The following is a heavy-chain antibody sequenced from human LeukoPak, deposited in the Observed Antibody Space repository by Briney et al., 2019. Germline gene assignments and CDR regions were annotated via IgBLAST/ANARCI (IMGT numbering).Heavy chain of an antibody. Sequence: SETLSLTCAVYGGSFSGYYWSWIRQPPGKGLEWIGEINHSGSTNQNPSLKSRVTISVDTSKNQFSLRLSSVTAADTAVYYCARAEVTFGGVIASYFDYWGQGALVTVSS. V-gene: IGHV4-34*01. D-gene: IGHD3-16*02. CDR1: GGSFSGYY. CDR2: INHSGST. CDR3: ARAEVTFGGVIASYFDY. J-gene: IGHJ4*02.